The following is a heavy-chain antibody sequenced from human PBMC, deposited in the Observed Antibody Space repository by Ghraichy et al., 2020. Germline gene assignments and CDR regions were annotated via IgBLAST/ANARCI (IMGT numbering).Heavy chain of an antibody. D-gene: IGHD1-14*01. CDR1: GFPLATYA. CDR3: ARDRVEPGQYYYYGLDV. V-gene: IGHV3-64*02. Sequence: GSLRLSCAASGFPLATYAMHWVRQAPGKGLEFVSAISSNGDSTYYADSVKGRFTISRDNSKNTLFLQMGSLKTEDMAVYYCARDRVEPGQYYYYGLDVWGQGTTVTVSS. CDR2: ISSNGDST. J-gene: IGHJ6*02.